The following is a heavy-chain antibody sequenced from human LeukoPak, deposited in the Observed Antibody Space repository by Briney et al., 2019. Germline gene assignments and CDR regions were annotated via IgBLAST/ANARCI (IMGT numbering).Heavy chain of an antibody. CDR2: INQNGGEK. V-gene: IGHV3-7*05. CDR3: ARGIGWFEN. CDR1: GFMFSNSR. J-gene: IGHJ5*02. Sequence: PGGSLRLSCAAYGFMFSNSRMTWVCQAPGKGLEWVANINQNGGEKEYVDSVKGRFTIPRDNAKNSLFLQMNSLRAEDTAVYYCARGIGWFENWGQGTLVTVSS. D-gene: IGHD2-21*01.